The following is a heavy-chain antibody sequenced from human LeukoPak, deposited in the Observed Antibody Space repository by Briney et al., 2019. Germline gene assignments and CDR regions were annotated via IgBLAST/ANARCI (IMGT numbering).Heavy chain of an antibody. CDR3: ARAGPYSSGWNERVTFDY. V-gene: IGHV3-21*01. Sequence: PGGSLRLSCAASGFTFSSYSMNGVRQAPGKGLEWVSSISISSSDIYYPDSVKGRFTISRDNDKNSLYLQMNSLRAEDTAVYYCARAGPYSSGWNERVTFDYWGQGTLVTVSS. CDR1: GFTFSSYS. J-gene: IGHJ4*02. D-gene: IGHD6-19*01. CDR2: ISISSSDI.